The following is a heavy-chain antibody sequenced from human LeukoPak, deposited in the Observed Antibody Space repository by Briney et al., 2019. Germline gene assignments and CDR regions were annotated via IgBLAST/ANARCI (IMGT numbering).Heavy chain of an antibody. D-gene: IGHD2-21*01. Sequence: PGGSLRLSCAVSGFTVSGNYMSWIRQAPGKGLEWVSLIYSDDTTLYADSVKGRFTISRDISKNTLYLQMSSLRAEDTAVYYCARGEEVIKEGCGYFDYWGQGTLVTVSS. CDR3: ARGEEVIKEGCGYFDY. CDR2: IYSDDTT. CDR1: GFTVSGNY. V-gene: IGHV3-53*01. J-gene: IGHJ4*02.